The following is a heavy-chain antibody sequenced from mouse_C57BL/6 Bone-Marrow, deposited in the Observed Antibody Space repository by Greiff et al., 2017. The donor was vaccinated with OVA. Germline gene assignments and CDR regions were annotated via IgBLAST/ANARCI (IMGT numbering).Heavy chain of an antibody. CDR1: GYTFTSYG. D-gene: IGHD1-1*01. CDR3: ASYYGGYAMDY. CDR2: IYPRSGNT. V-gene: IGHV1-81*01. Sequence: VQLQQSGAELARPGASVKLSCKASGYTFTSYGISWVKQRTGQGLEWIGEIYPRSGNTYYNEKFKGKATLTADKSSSTAYMELRSLTSEDSAVYFCASYYGGYAMDYWGQGTSVTVSS. J-gene: IGHJ4*01.